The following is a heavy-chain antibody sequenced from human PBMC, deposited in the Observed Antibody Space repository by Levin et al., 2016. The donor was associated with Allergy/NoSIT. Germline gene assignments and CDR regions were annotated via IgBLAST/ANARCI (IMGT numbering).Heavy chain of an antibody. D-gene: IGHD2-2*01. V-gene: IGHV1-2*04. CDR2: INPNSGGT. Sequence: ASVKVSCKASGYTFTGYYMHWVRQAPGQGLEWMGWINPNSGGTNYAQKFQGWVTMTRDTSISTAYMELSRLRSDDTAVYYCAREVPSPRRGEVPTLVGFDYWGQGTLVTVSS. CDR1: GYTFTGYY. CDR3: AREVPSPRRGEVPTLVGFDY. J-gene: IGHJ4*02.